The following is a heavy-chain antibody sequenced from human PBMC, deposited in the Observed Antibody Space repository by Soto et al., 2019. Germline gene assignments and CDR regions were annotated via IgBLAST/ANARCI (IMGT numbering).Heavy chain of an antibody. V-gene: IGHV4-30-4*01. CDR2: IYYSGST. CDR3: ARGEPYGSGVYAFDY. CDR1: GGSISSGDYY. J-gene: IGHJ4*02. Sequence: SETLSLTCTVSGGSISSGDYYWSWIRQPPGKGLEWIGYIYYSGSTYYNPSLKSRVTISVDTSKNQFSLKLSSVTAADTAVYYCARGEPYGSGVYAFDYWGQVTLVTVAS. D-gene: IGHD3-10*01.